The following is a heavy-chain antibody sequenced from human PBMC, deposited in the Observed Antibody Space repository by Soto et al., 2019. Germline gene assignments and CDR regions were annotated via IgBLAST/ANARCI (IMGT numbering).Heavy chain of an antibody. Sequence: QVQLVQSGAEVKKPGASVKVSCKASGYIFTAYSMHWVRQAPGQGLEWMGVVNPSGGSTNYAQRCQGRITMTRDTSTSTVYMDRKCLTSEYTAVYYCAREENCSDGVCYSEYFQRWGQGTLVTVSS. CDR2: VNPSGGST. J-gene: IGHJ1*01. V-gene: IGHV1-46*01. CDR3: AREENCSDGVCYSEYFQR. D-gene: IGHD2-15*01. CDR1: GYIFTAYS.